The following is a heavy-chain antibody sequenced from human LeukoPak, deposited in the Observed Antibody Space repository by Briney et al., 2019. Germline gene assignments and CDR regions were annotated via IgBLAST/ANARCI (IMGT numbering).Heavy chain of an antibody. CDR2: ISGSGDST. CDR1: RFTFSSYA. Sequence: QPGGSLRLSCAASRFTFSSYAMSWVRQAPGKGLEWVSTISGSGDSTYYADSVKGRFTISRDNSKNTLYLQMNSLRAEDTAVYYCAKSNSGYDFRYFDYWGQGTLVTVSS. V-gene: IGHV3-23*01. D-gene: IGHD5-12*01. J-gene: IGHJ4*02. CDR3: AKSNSGYDFRYFDY.